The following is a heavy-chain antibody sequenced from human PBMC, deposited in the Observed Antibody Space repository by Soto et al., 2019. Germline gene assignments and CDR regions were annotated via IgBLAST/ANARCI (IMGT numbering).Heavy chain of an antibody. CDR2: IPYDGSIK. CDR1: GFTFGGYG. D-gene: IGHD5-18*01. J-gene: IGHJ6*02. CDR3: ANSEYSRYKNIDV. V-gene: IGHV3-30*18. Sequence: QVQLVESGGGVVQPGRSLRLSCAASGFTFGGYGMHWVRQAPGRGLEWVALIPYDGSIKYYADSVRGRFTISRDNSKNTLYLQMNSLRAEDTAVYYCANSEYSRYKNIDVWGQGTTVTVSS.